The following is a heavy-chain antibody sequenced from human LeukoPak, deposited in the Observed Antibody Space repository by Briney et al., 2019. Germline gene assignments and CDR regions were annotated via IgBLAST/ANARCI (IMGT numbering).Heavy chain of an antibody. CDR2: IYSSDNT. J-gene: IGHJ4*02. CDR3: AKDRSSSWYVGRFDY. V-gene: IGHV3-53*01. D-gene: IGHD6-13*01. Sequence: GGSLRLSCAASGFTVSGNYMSWVRQAPGKGLEWVSVIYSSDNTYYIDSVKGRFTISRDNSKNTLYLQMNSLRAEDTAVYYCAKDRSSSWYVGRFDYWGQGTLVTVSS. CDR1: GFTVSGNY.